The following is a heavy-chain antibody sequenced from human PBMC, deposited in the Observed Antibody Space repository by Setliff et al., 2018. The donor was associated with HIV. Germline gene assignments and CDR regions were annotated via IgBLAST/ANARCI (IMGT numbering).Heavy chain of an antibody. J-gene: IGHJ4*02. D-gene: IGHD3-16*02. CDR2: IHHSGST. CDR3: ASGRVRQSRKFGGVIVLPPFDY. V-gene: IGHV4-31*03. CDR1: GGSISDSYFY. Sequence: PSETLSLTCTVSGGSISDSYFYWSWIRQHPGKALEWTGYIHHSGSTFYNPSLKSRLIMSVDTSKSQFSLRLSSVTAADTAVYYCASGRVRQSRKFGGVIVLPPFDYWGQGTLVTVSS.